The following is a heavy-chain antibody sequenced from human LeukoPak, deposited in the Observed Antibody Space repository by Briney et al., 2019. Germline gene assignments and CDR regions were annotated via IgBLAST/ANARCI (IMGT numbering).Heavy chain of an antibody. J-gene: IGHJ4*02. Sequence: ASVKVSCKASGYTFTGYYMHWVRQAPGQGLEWMGWINPNSGGTNYAQKFQGRVTMTRDTSISTAYMELSRLRADDTAVYYCARIGGNDYVWGNYRSPDYYFDYWGQGTLVTVSS. CDR1: GYTFTGYY. D-gene: IGHD3-16*02. CDR2: INPNSGGT. V-gene: IGHV1-2*02. CDR3: ARIGGNDYVWGNYRSPDYYFDY.